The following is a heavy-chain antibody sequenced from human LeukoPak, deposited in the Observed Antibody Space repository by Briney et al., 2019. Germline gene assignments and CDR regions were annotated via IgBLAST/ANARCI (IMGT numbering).Heavy chain of an antibody. V-gene: IGHV1-2*02. CDR1: GYTFTGYY. J-gene: IGHJ3*02. CDR3: ARDAAMVPDDAFDI. D-gene: IGHD5-18*01. Sequence: ASVKVSCKASGYTFTGYYMHWVRQAPGQGLEWMGWINPNSGGTNFAQKFQGRVTMTRDTSISTAYMELSRLTSDDTAVYYCARDAAMVPDDAFDIWGQGTMVTVSS. CDR2: INPNSGGT.